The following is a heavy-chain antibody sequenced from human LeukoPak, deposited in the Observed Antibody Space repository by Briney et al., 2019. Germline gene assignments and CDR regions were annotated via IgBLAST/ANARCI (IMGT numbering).Heavy chain of an antibody. V-gene: IGHV1-46*01. J-gene: IGHJ4*02. Sequence: ASVKVSCKASGYTFTIYYMHWLRQAPGQGPEWMGIINPRGGSTDYAQKFQGRVTMTSDTSTSTVYMELHSLRSDDTAVYFCARVGMTAATADFWGQGTLVTVSS. CDR2: INPRGGST. D-gene: IGHD6-25*01. CDR1: GYTFTIYY. CDR3: ARVGMTAATADF.